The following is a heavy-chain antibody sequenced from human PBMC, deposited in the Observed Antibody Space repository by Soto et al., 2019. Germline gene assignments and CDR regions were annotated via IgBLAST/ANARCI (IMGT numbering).Heavy chain of an antibody. V-gene: IGHV4-30-4*01. Sequence: QVQLQESGPGLVKPSQTLSLTCTVSGGSISSRDYYWSWIRQPPGKGLEWIGYIYYSGSTYYNPSLKSRVTISVDTSKNQLSLKLSSVTAADTAVYYCARDVVTLISHDWYFDLWGRGTLVTVSS. CDR3: ARDVVTLISHDWYFDL. D-gene: IGHD2-21*02. CDR2: IYYSGST. J-gene: IGHJ2*01. CDR1: GGSISSRDYY.